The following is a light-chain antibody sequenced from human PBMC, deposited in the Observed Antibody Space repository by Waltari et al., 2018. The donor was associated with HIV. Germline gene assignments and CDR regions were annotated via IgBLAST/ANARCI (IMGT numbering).Light chain of an antibody. J-gene: IGLJ2*01. Sequence: QSALTQPPSASGPPGQSVTISCTGTRSDVGGYDSVSWYQQFPGKAPKLLLTQVTQRPSVVPDRFVGSNSGSTASLTVSGLQAEDEADYYCTSYAGSTSTIFGGGTKLTVL. CDR1: RSDVGGYDS. V-gene: IGLV2-8*01. CDR3: TSYAGSTSTI. CDR2: QVT.